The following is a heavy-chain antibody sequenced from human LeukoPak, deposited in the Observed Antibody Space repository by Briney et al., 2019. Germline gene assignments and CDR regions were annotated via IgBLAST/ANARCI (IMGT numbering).Heavy chain of an antibody. V-gene: IGHV3-23*01. J-gene: IGHJ4*02. CDR1: GFTFSSYA. CDR3: AKDPAGEYCYDSSGYYYGY. CDR2: ISGSGGST. D-gene: IGHD3-22*01. Sequence: GGSLGLSCAASGFTFSSYAMSWVRQAPGKGLEWVSAISGSGGSTYYADSVKGRFTISRDNSKNTLYLQMNSLRAEDTAVYYCAKDPAGEYCYDSSGYYYGYWGQGTLVTVSS.